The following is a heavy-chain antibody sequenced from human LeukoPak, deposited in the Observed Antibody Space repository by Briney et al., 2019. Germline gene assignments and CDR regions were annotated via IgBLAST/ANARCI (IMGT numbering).Heavy chain of an antibody. J-gene: IGHJ3*02. CDR1: GGSISSSSYY. Sequence: SETLSLTCTVSGGSISSSSYYWGWLRQPPGKGLEWIGSIYYSGSTYYNPSLKSRVTISVDTSKNQFSLKLSSVTAADTAVYYCAREGMKQRLVPGFDAFDIWGQGTMVTVSS. V-gene: IGHV4-39*07. CDR3: AREGMKQRLVPGFDAFDI. CDR2: IYYSGST. D-gene: IGHD6-19*01.